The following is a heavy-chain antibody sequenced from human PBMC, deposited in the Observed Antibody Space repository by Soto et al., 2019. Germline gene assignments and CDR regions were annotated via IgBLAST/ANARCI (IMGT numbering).Heavy chain of an antibody. D-gene: IGHD2-2*01. Sequence: QVQLQESGPGLVKPSGTLSLTCTVSSGSISSSTWWSWVRQSPGKGLEWIGEISHNVNTKYNPSLESRVAMSVDKSKTQLSLKLTSVTAADTAVYYCARDPPCTRCPFDYWGQGTLVTVSS. J-gene: IGHJ4*02. V-gene: IGHV4-4*02. CDR2: ISHNVNT. CDR1: SGSISSSTW. CDR3: ARDPPCTRCPFDY.